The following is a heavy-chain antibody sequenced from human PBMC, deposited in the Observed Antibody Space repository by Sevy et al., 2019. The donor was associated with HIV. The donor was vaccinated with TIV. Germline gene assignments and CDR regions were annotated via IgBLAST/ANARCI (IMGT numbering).Heavy chain of an antibody. V-gene: IGHV3-15*01. J-gene: IGHJ3*02. Sequence: GGYLRLSCAASGFTFSNAWMSWVRQAPGKGLEWVGRIKSKTDGGTTDYAAPVKGRFTISRDDSKNTLYLQMNSLKTEDTAVYYCTTSSGWYGDAFDIWGQGTMVTVSS. D-gene: IGHD6-19*01. CDR2: IKSKTDGGTT. CDR3: TTSSGWYGDAFDI. CDR1: GFTFSNAW.